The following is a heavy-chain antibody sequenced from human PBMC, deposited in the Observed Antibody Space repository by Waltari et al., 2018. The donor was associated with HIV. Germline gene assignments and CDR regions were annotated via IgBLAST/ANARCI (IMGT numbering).Heavy chain of an antibody. J-gene: IGHJ4*02. D-gene: IGHD6-6*01. CDR3: ARGYSSSRWIPLYH. V-gene: IGHV3-33*01. CDR2: FLSDVAEI. CDR1: GFTFSNFA. Sequence: QVQLVESGGGVVQPGTSLTLSCAVSGFTFSNFAILWVRQSTGQGLEWLAVFLSDVAEISYADSVKGRFTVSKDTSQKTLYLHLTSLRAEDTALYYCARGYSSSRWIPLYHWGRGTLVTVSS.